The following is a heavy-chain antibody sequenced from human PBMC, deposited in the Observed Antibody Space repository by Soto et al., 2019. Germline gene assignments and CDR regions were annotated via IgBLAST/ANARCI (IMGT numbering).Heavy chain of an antibody. V-gene: IGHV3-30*18. Sequence: GGSLRLSCAASGFTFSSYGMHWVRQAPGKGLEWVAVISYDGSNKYYADSVKGRFTISRDNSKNTLYLQMNSLRAEDTAVYYCAKDRGASGIQLWFYYYYGMDVWGQGTTVTVSS. CDR1: GFTFSSYG. CDR3: AKDRGASGIQLWFYYYYGMDV. D-gene: IGHD5-18*01. CDR2: ISYDGSNK. J-gene: IGHJ6*02.